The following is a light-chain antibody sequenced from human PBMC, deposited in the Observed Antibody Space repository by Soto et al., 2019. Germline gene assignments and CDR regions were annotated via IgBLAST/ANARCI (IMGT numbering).Light chain of an antibody. CDR1: QNVVNN. V-gene: IGKV3D-15*01. J-gene: IGKJ4*01. Sequence: VMTQSPGNLSVSPGERVTLFCRASQNVVNNIAWYQVKPAQPPRLLIYASSTRATGIQATFSGSGSETQFSLTISSLQSEDSAVYYCQQYYHWGLSFGGGTKVEI. CDR2: ASS. CDR3: QQYYHWGLS.